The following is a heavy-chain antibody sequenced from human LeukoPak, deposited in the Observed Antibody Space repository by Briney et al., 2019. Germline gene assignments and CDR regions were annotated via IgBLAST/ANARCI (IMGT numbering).Heavy chain of an antibody. D-gene: IGHD5-24*01. CDR3: ARVYLGGDGYNFFDC. J-gene: IGHJ4*02. V-gene: IGHV4-4*07. CDR1: GGSISSYY. Sequence: SETLSLTCTVSGGSISSYYWSWIRQPAGKGLEWIGRIYTSGSTNYNPSLKSRVTMSVDTSKNQFSLKLSSVTAADTAVYYCARVYLGGDGYNFFDCWDQGTLVTVSS. CDR2: IYTSGST.